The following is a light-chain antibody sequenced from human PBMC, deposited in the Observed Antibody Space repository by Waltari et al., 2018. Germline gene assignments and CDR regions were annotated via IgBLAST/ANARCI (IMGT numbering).Light chain of an antibody. CDR3: QQRSDWPPFT. CDR1: QNIQTF. V-gene: IGKV3-11*01. CDR2: DAF. Sequence: EIVFTQSPVTLSFSTGDRANLSCRASQNIQTFLAWYQPRPGQPPSILSYDAFYMATGIPARFSDSGSGTDCTLSISILEPEDLAVYFCQQRSDWPPFTVGPGTRVDI. J-gene: IGKJ3*01.